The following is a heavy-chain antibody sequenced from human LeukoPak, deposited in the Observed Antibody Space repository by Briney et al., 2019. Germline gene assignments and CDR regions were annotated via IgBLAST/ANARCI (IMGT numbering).Heavy chain of an antibody. Sequence: PGGSLRLSCVGSGFTFSSYALHWVRRAPGKGLEWLAVISYDGIKDYYSDSVKGRFTISRDNSKNTLYLQMNSLRPDDTAVYYCAKEVVSEWSDMWFGELFDYWGQGILVTVSS. CDR1: GFTFSSYA. CDR3: AKEVVSEWSDMWFGELFDY. CDR2: ISYDGIKD. V-gene: IGHV3-30*04. J-gene: IGHJ4*02. D-gene: IGHD3-10*01.